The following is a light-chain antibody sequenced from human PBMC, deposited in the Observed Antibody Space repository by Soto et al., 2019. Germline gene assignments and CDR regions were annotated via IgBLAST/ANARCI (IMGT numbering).Light chain of an antibody. CDR1: QSVSSNY. CDR3: QQYGTSPRT. J-gene: IGKJ1*01. Sequence: EIVLTQSPGTLSLSPGERATLFCRASQSVSSNYLAWYQQKPGQAPGLLIHGASSRATGIPDRFSGSGSGTDFPLTISRLEPEDFAVYYCQQYGTSPRTFGQGTKVDIK. V-gene: IGKV3-20*01. CDR2: GAS.